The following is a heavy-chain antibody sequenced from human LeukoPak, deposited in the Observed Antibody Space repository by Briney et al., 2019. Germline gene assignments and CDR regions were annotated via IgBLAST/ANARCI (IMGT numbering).Heavy chain of an antibody. V-gene: IGHV4-31*03. D-gene: IGHD3-3*01. CDR3: ARDLYDFWSGFVH. CDR2: IYYSGST. CDR1: GGSISSGGYY. J-gene: IGHJ4*02. Sequence: SETLSLTCTVSGGSISSGGYYWSWIRQHPGKGLEWIGYIYYSGSTYYNPSLKSRVTISVDTSKNQFFLKLSSVTAADTAVYYCARDLYDFWSGFVHWGQGTLVTVSS.